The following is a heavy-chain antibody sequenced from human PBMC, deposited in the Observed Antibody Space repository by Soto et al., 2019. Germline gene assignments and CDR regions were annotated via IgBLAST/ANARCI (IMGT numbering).Heavy chain of an antibody. V-gene: IGHV1-69*10. Sequence: ASVKVSCKASGGTFSSYAISWVRQAPGQGLEWMGGIIPIFGIANYAQKFQGRVTITADKSTSTAYMELSSLRSEDTAVYYCVRSLGYCSSTSCYAFDIWGQGTMVTVSS. CDR2: IIPIFGIA. D-gene: IGHD2-2*01. J-gene: IGHJ3*02. CDR1: GGTFSSYA. CDR3: VRSLGYCSSTSCYAFDI.